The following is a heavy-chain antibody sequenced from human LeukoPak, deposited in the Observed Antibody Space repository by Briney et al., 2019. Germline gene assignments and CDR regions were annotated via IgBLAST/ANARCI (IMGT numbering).Heavy chain of an antibody. CDR1: GGSFSGYY. Sequence: SETLSLTCAVYGGSFSGYYWSWIRQPPGKGLEWIGEINHSGSTNYNPSLKSRVTISVDTSKNQFSLKLSSVTAADTAVYYCARADDYYDSSGYYYCWGQGTLVTVFS. V-gene: IGHV4-34*01. D-gene: IGHD3-22*01. CDR2: INHSGST. CDR3: ARADDYYDSSGYYYC. J-gene: IGHJ4*02.